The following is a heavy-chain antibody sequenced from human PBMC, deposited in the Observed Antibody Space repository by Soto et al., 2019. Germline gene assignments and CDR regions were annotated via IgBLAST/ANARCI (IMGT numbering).Heavy chain of an antibody. Sequence: GSLRLSCAASGFTFSSYAMTWVRQAPGKGLEWVSGISGSGATTSYADSVKGRFTVSRDNSKNTLYLQMNSLRVEDTAVYYCATLRYFDWSSYNWFEYWGQGTPVTVSS. J-gene: IGHJ5*01. CDR3: ATLRYFDWSSYNWFEY. V-gene: IGHV3-23*01. D-gene: IGHD3-9*01. CDR1: GFTFSSYA. CDR2: ISGSGATT.